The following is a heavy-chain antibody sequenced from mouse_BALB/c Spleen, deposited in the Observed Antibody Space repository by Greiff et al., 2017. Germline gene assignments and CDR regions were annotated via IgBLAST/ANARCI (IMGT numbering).Heavy chain of an antibody. CDR1: GYTFTSYW. Sequence: EVQLQQSGTVLARPGASVKMSCKASGYTFTSYWMHWVKQRPGQGLEWIGAIYPGNSDTSYNQKFKGKAKLTAVTSTSTAYMELSSLTNEDSAVYYCTSLYYYGSSPFWYFEVWGAGTTVTVSS. CDR2: IYPGNSDT. CDR3: TSLYYYGSSPFWYFEV. V-gene: IGHV1-5*01. D-gene: IGHD1-1*01. J-gene: IGHJ1*01.